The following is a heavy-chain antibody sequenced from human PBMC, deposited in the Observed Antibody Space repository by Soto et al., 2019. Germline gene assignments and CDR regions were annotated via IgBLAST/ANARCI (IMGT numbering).Heavy chain of an antibody. CDR2: IYPGDSDT. J-gene: IGHJ5*02. CDR1: GYSFTSYW. D-gene: IGHD6-13*01. Sequence: GESLKISCKGSGYSFTSYWIGWVRQMPGKGLEWMGIIYPGDSDTRYSPSFQGQVTISADKSISTAYLQWSSLKASDTAMYYCATSLGIAEAGTHWLDTCGEGTLFTVSA. CDR3: ATSLGIAEAGTHWLDT. V-gene: IGHV5-51*01.